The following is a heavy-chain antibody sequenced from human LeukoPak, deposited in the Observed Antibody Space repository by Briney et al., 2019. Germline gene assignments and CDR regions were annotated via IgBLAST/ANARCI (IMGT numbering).Heavy chain of an antibody. D-gene: IGHD3-10*01. V-gene: IGHV4-4*09. J-gene: IGHJ3*02. CDR3: ARDGDGSGSYYDGAFDI. Sequence: SETLSLTCTVSGGSISSYYWSWIRQPPGKGLEWIGYIYTSGSTNYNPSLKSRVTISVDTSKNQFSLKLSSVTAADTAVYYCARDGDGSGSYYDGAFDIRGQGTMVTVSS. CDR2: IYTSGST. CDR1: GGSISSYY.